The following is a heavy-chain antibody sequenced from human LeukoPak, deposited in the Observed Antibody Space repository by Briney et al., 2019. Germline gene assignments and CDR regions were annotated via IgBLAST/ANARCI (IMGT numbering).Heavy chain of an antibody. Sequence: SETLSLTCAVHGGSFIGYHWNWIRQSPGEGLEWIGEINDRGRTNYNPSLKGRVTISVDTSKKQFSLKLTSVTAADTAVYYCARDPTTVVTLPYYFDFWGQGTLVTVSS. V-gene: IGHV4-34*01. CDR1: GGSFIGYH. CDR2: INDRGRT. J-gene: IGHJ4*02. CDR3: ARDPTTVVTLPYYFDF. D-gene: IGHD4-23*01.